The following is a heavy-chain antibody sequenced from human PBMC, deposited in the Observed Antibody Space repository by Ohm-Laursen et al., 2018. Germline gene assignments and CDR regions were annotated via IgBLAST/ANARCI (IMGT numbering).Heavy chain of an antibody. J-gene: IGHJ5*02. CDR3: ARRLERRGNWFDP. CDR1: GYIFNNYD. Sequence: VASVKVSCKASGYIFNNYDINWVRQAAGQGPEWMGWMSPNSGNTGYAQKFQGRVTMTRNTSISTAYMELSSLRSEDTAVYYCARRLERRGNWFDPWGQGTLVTVSS. CDR2: MSPNSGNT. V-gene: IGHV1-8*01. D-gene: IGHD1-1*01.